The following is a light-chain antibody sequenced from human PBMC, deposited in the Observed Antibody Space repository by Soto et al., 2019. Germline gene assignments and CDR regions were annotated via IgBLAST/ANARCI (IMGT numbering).Light chain of an antibody. V-gene: IGKV1-33*01. Sequence: DLQMTQSPSSLSASVGDRVTITCQASQDISNYLNWYQQKPGKAPKLLIYDASNLETGVPSRFSGSGSGTDFTFTISSLQPEDIATYYCQQYDNLPWLFGQGTRLEIK. J-gene: IGKJ5*01. CDR2: DAS. CDR3: QQYDNLPWL. CDR1: QDISNY.